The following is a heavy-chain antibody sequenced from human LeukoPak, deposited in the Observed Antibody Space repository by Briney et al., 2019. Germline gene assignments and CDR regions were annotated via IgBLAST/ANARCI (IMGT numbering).Heavy chain of an antibody. D-gene: IGHD3-10*01. CDR2: INPNSGDT. V-gene: IGHV1-2*02. J-gene: IGHJ4*02. CDR1: GYIFTSYN. CDR3: ARDHTILLWFGATEDY. Sequence: ASVKVSCKASGYIFTSYNMNWVRQAPGQGLEWMGWINPNSGDTNFAQMFQGRVTMTRDTSISTAYMELNRLRSDDTAVYYCARDHTILLWFGATEDYWGQGTLVTVSS.